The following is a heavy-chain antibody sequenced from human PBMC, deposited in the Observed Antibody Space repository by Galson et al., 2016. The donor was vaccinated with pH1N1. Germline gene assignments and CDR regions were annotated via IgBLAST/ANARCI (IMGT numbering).Heavy chain of an antibody. Sequence: LSLTCTVSGGSISSSSYYWGWIRQPPGKGLEWIGSIYYSGSTYYNPSLTSRVTISVDTSKNQFSLTLSSVTAADTAVYYCARGVMVREWGGYFDYWGQGTLVTVSS. J-gene: IGHJ4*02. CDR2: IYYSGST. D-gene: IGHD3-10*01. V-gene: IGHV4-39*01. CDR3: ARGVMVREWGGYFDY. CDR1: GGSISSSSYY.